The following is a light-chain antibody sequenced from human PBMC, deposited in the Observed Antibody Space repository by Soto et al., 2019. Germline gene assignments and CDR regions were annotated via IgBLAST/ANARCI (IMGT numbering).Light chain of an antibody. J-gene: IGKJ4*01. CDR3: QQYNFWPPLT. Sequence: EIVMTQSPATLSVSPGERATLSCRASQSVNSNLDWYRQKPGQAPRLLISDASTRATGVPARFSGSGSGTEFFLTISSLQSEDSGIYYCQQYNFWPPLTFGGGTKVEIK. CDR1: QSVNSN. V-gene: IGKV3-15*01. CDR2: DAS.